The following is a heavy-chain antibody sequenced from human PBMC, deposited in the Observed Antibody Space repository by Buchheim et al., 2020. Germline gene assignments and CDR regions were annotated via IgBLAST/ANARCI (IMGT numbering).Heavy chain of an antibody. CDR1: GFAFSSYW. CDR2: IKEDGTKK. D-gene: IGHD1-26*01. CDR3: AKGELMGEDF. J-gene: IGHJ1*01. V-gene: IGHV3-7*01. Sequence: EVQLVESGGALVQPGGSLRLSCAASGFAFSSYWMTWVRQAPGKGLEWVANIKEDGTKKKNVDSVKGRFTISRDNAENSLYRQMNSRRVEDTAVYYCAKGELMGEDFWGQGTL.